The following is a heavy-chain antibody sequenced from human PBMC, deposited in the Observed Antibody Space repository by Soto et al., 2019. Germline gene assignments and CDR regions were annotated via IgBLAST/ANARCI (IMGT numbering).Heavy chain of an antibody. CDR1: GFTFSSYE. D-gene: IGHD5-12*01. J-gene: IGHJ6*02. CDR3: ARPESGYDSFGYCFGMDV. Sequence: EVQLVESGGGLVQPGGSLRLSCAASGFTFSSYEMNWVRQAPGKGLEWVSYISSSGSTIYYADFVKGRFTISRDNAKNSLDLQMNSLRAEDTAVYYCARPESGYDSFGYCFGMDVWGQGTTVTVSS. V-gene: IGHV3-48*03. CDR2: ISSSGSTI.